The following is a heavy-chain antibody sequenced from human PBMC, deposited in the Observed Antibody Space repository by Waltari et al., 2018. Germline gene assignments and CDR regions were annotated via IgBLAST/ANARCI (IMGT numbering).Heavy chain of an antibody. CDR3: AKEGQYCGGDCSNWFDP. CDR2: ISDSGGNT. Sequence: EVQLLESGGASVQPGGSLRLSCAASGFTFSSYAMNWVRQAPGQGLEWVSGISDSGGNTYHADSVKGRFTISRDNFKNTLYLQMNSLRAEDTAVYYCAKEGQYCGGDCSNWFDPWGQGTLVTVSS. J-gene: IGHJ5*02. D-gene: IGHD2-21*02. V-gene: IGHV3-23*01. CDR1: GFTFSSYA.